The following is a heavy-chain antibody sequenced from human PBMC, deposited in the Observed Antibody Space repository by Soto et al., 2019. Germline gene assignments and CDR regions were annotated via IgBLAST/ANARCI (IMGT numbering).Heavy chain of an antibody. CDR3: AADLALADSDY. CDR1: GNTLTELS. CDR2: FDPEERET. V-gene: IGHV1-24*01. Sequence: QVQLVQSGAEVKKPGASVKVSCKLSGNTLTELSIHWVRQAPGKGLEWMGAFDPEERETIYSQQFQGRVTMTQDTATDTAYMQLTSLRHEDTAVYYCAADLALADSDYWGQGTLVTVSS. D-gene: IGHD3-16*01. J-gene: IGHJ4*02.